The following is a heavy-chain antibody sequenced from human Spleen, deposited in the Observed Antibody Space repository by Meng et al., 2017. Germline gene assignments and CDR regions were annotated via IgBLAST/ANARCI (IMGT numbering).Heavy chain of an antibody. CDR2: IYPGDSDT. CDR3: ARRSWSYDWFDY. D-gene: IGHD1-26*01. Sequence: GGSLRLSCKGSGYSFTSYWIAWVRQMPGKGLEWMGIIYPGDSDTRYSPSFQGQVTISADKSISTAYLQWSSLKASDTAIYYCARRSWSYDWFDYWGQGTLVTVSS. CDR1: GYSFTSYW. V-gene: IGHV5-51*01. J-gene: IGHJ4*02.